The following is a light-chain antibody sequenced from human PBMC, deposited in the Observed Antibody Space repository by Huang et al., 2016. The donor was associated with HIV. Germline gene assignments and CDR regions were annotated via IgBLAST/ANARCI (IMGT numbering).Light chain of an antibody. CDR1: PGISSW. V-gene: IGKV1-12*01. CDR3: QQANSFPLT. J-gene: IGKJ4*01. CDR2: AAS. Sequence: DIQMTQSQSSVSASVGDRVTITCRASPGISSWLAWYQQKPVKAPKLLIYAASSLQSWVPSRFSGSGSGTDFTLTISSLQPEDFATYYCQQANSFPLTFGGGTKVEIK.